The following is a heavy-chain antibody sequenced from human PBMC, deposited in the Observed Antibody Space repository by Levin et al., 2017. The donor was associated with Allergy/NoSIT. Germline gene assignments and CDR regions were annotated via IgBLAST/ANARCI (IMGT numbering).Heavy chain of an antibody. CDR2: IWYDGSNK. V-gene: IGHV3-33*01. J-gene: IGHJ4*02. D-gene: IGHD6-13*01. CDR1: GFTFSSYG. CDR3: ARKELAAAGTGWLVY. Sequence: GGSLRLSCAASGFTFSSYGMHWVRQAPGKGLEWVAVIWYDGSNKYYADSVKGRFTISRDNSKNTLYLQMNSLRAEDTAVYYCARKELAAAGTGWLVYWGQGTLVTVSS.